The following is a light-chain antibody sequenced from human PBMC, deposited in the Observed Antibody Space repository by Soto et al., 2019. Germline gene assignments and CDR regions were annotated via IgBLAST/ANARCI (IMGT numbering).Light chain of an antibody. CDR1: QSISSW. Sequence: DIQMTLSPSTLSASVGDRVTITCLASQSISSWLAWYQQKPGKAPKLLIYDASSLESGVPSRFSGSGSGTEFTLTISSLQPDDFATYYCQQYNSYSLTFGGGTKVDIK. CDR3: QQYNSYSLT. V-gene: IGKV1-5*01. J-gene: IGKJ4*01. CDR2: DAS.